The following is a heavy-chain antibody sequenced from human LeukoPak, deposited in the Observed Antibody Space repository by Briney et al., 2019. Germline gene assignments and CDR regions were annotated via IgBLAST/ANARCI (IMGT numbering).Heavy chain of an antibody. Sequence: GGSLRLSCAASGFTLSSYWMNWARQAPGKGLEWVASINHNGNVNYYVDSVKGRFTISRDKSKNTLYLQMNSLRAEDTAVYYCARGGYSYGFSDYWGQGTLVTVSS. D-gene: IGHD5-18*01. CDR3: ARGGYSYGFSDY. CDR2: INHNGNVN. V-gene: IGHV3-7*03. CDR1: GFTLSSYW. J-gene: IGHJ4*02.